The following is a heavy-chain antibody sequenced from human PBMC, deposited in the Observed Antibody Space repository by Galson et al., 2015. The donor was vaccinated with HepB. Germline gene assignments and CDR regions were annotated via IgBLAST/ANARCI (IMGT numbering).Heavy chain of an antibody. V-gene: IGHV1-8*01. Sequence: SVKVSCKASGYTFTSYDINWVRQATGQGLEWMGWMNPNSGNTDYAQKFQGRVTMTRNTSISTAYMELSSLRSEDTAVYYCARVRGDYYGSGSYYNTDAFDIWGQGTMVTVSS. D-gene: IGHD3-10*01. CDR3: ARVRGDYYGSGSYYNTDAFDI. J-gene: IGHJ3*02. CDR2: MNPNSGNT. CDR1: GYTFTSYD.